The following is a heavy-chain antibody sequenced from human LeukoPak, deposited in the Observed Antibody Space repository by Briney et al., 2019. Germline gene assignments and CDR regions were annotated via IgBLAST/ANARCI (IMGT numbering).Heavy chain of an antibody. CDR1: GGSISSSNW. D-gene: IGHD3/OR15-3a*01. V-gene: IGHV4-39*01. CDR2: IYYSGNT. CDR3: ARQTGSGLFILP. Sequence: SETLSLTCAVSGGSISSSNWWSWVRQPPGKGLEWIGSIYYSGNTYYNASLKSQVSISIDTSKNQFSLKLTSVTAAGTAVYYCARQTGSGLFILPGGQGTLVTVSS. J-gene: IGHJ4*02.